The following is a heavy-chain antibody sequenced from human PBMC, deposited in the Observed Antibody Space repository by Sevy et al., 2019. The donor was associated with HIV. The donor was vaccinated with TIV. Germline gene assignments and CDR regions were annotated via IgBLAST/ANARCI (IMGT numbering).Heavy chain of an antibody. CDR2: VSSDGAIT. CDR1: GFTFNNFA. CDR3: AKAYSVSYCIPYDAFDI. J-gene: IGHJ3*02. V-gene: IGHV3-30-3*01. Sequence: GGSLRLSCAASGFTFNNFAMHWVRLAPGKGPEWVAVVSSDGAITYYADSVKGRFTVSRDNSKNTVYLQMSSLRTADTALYYCAKAYSVSYCIPYDAFDIWGQGTMVTVSS. D-gene: IGHD1-26*01.